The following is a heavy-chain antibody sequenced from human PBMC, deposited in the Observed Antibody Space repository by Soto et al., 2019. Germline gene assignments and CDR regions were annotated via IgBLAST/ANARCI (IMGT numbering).Heavy chain of an antibody. D-gene: IGHD2-8*01. V-gene: IGHV5-51*01. J-gene: IGHJ4*02. CDR3: AKDRGQCTNGVCPNFDY. CDR2: IYPGDSDT. CDR1: GYSFTSYW. Sequence: PGESLKISCKGSGYSFTSYWIGWVRQMPGKGLEWMGIIYPGDSDTRYSPSFQGQVTISADKSKSTLYLQLNSLRAEDTAVYYCAKDRGQCTNGVCPNFDYWGQGTLVTVSS.